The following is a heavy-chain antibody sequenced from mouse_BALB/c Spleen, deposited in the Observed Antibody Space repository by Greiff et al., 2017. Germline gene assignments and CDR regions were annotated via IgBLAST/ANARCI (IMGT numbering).Heavy chain of an antibody. Sequence: EVKVVESGGGLVKPGGSLKLSCAASGFTFSSYAMSWVRQTPEKRLEWVATISSGGSYTYYPDSVKGRFTISRDNAKNTLYLQMSSLRSEDTAMYYCARHYYDYGPFAYWGQGTLVTVSA. CDR1: GFTFSSYA. CDR3: ARHYYDYGPFAY. CDR2: ISSGGSYT. D-gene: IGHD2-4*01. V-gene: IGHV5-9-3*01. J-gene: IGHJ3*01.